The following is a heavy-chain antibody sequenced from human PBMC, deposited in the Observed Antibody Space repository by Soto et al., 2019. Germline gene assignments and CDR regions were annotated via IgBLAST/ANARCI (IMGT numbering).Heavy chain of an antibody. CDR2: ISGSGGST. Sequence: GGSLRLSCAASGFTFSSYAMSWVRQAPGKGLEWVSAISGSGGSTYYADSVKGRFTISRDNSKNTLYLQMNSLRAEDTAVYYCAKVHLYYDYNWGSYRPLPPRYWGQGTLVTVSS. CDR3: AKVHLYYDYNWGSYRPLPPRY. V-gene: IGHV3-23*01. J-gene: IGHJ4*02. CDR1: GFTFSSYA. D-gene: IGHD3-16*02.